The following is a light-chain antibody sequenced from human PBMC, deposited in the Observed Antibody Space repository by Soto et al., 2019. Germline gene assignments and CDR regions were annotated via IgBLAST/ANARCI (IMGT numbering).Light chain of an antibody. CDR1: SSDVGAYNY. CDR3: SSYTLVSTFV. J-gene: IGLJ2*01. V-gene: IGLV2-14*01. CDR2: EVS. Sequence: QSALTQPASASGSPGQSITISCTGTSSDVGAYNYVSWYQQHPGKAPKLMISEVSNRPSGVSNRFSGSKSGNTASLTISGLQAEDEAAYYCSSYTLVSTFVFGGGTKVTVL.